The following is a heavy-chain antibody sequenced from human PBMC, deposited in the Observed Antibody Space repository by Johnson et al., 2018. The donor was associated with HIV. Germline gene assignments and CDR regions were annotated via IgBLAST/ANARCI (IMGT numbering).Heavy chain of an antibody. CDR1: GFTFDDYA. V-gene: IGHV3-9*01. J-gene: IGHJ3*02. Sequence: VQLVESGGGLVQPGRSLRLSCAASGFTFDDYAMHWVRQAPGKGLEWVSGISWNSGSIGYADSVKGRFTISRDNAKNSLYLQMNSLRAEDTALYYCARDALAAAGPIWGQ. CDR3: ARDALAAAGPI. D-gene: IGHD6-13*01. CDR2: ISWNSGSI.